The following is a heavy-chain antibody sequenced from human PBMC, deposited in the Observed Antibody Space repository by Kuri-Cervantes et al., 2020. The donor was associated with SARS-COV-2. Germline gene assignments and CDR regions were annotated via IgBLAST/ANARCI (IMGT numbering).Heavy chain of an antibody. V-gene: IGHV1-69*13. CDR1: GGTFSSYS. D-gene: IGHD2-8*02. Sequence: SVKVSCKASGGTFSSYSVNWVRQAPGQGLEWMGRIIPTFDTTTYAQRFQGRVIFTADESSSTAYMEVNSLTSEDTAVYFCARSQGYCTANSCSWNWFDPWGQGTQVTVSS. J-gene: IGHJ5*02. CDR2: IIPTFDTT. CDR3: ARSQGYCTANSCSWNWFDP.